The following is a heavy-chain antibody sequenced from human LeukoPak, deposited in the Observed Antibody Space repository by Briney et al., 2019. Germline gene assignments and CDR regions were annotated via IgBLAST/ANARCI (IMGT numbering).Heavy chain of an antibody. V-gene: IGHV1-2*04. CDR3: ARSGDGDRSPLGDWFFDL. Sequence: GASAKVSCKASGGTFSSYAISWVRQAPGQGLEWMGWVNPNSGGTHYAQKFQAWVTMTRDMSISTAYMELNKLKSDDTAVYYCARSGDGDRSPLGDWFFDLWGRGTLVTVSS. CDR2: VNPNSGGT. D-gene: IGHD3-22*01. J-gene: IGHJ2*01. CDR1: GGTFSSYA.